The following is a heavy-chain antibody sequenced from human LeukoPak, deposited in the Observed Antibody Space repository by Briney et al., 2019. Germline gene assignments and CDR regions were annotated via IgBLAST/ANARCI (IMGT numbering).Heavy chain of an antibody. D-gene: IGHD2-2*01. CDR1: GFTFSNAW. CDR2: INGDGSST. J-gene: IGHJ4*02. Sequence: PGGSLRLSCAASGFTFSNAWMSWVRQAPGKGLVWVSRINGDGSSTTYADSVKGRFTISRDNAKNTLYLQMNGLRAEDTAVYYCARDLVVTSAYWGQGTLVTVSS. V-gene: IGHV3-74*01. CDR3: ARDLVVTSAY.